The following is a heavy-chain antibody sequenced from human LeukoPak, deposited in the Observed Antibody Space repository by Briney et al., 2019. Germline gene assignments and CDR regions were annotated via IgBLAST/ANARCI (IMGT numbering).Heavy chain of an antibody. V-gene: IGHV4-30-2*01. Sequence: SETLSLTCAVSGGSISSGGYSWSWIRQPPGKGLEWVGYMYHSGTTHYNPSLKSRVTISVDRSKNQFSLKLSSVTAADTAVDYCVRGYYYDSSGYWVRAFDIWGQGTMVTVSS. CDR3: VRGYYYDSSGYWVRAFDI. CDR1: GGSISSGGYS. D-gene: IGHD3-22*01. CDR2: MYHSGTT. J-gene: IGHJ3*02.